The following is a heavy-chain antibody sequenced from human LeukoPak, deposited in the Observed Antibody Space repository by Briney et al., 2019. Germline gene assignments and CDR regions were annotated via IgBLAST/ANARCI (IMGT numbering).Heavy chain of an antibody. Sequence: GGSLRLSCAASGFTFSSYAMGWVRQAPGKGLEWVSGISTSGGSTYYADSVKGRFTISRDNSKSTLSLQINSLRAEDTAVYYCAKDNSGSCGGRVSFDYWGQGTLVTVSS. CDR2: ISTSGGST. J-gene: IGHJ4*02. V-gene: IGHV3-23*01. CDR1: GFTFSSYA. D-gene: IGHD2-15*01. CDR3: AKDNSGSCGGRVSFDY.